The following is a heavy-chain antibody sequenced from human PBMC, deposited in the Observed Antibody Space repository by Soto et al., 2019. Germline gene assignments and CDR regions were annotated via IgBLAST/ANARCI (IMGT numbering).Heavy chain of an antibody. CDR2: IYYSGST. J-gene: IGHJ4*02. CDR1: GGSISSYY. Sequence: SETLSLTCTVSGGSISSYYWSWIRQPPGKGLEWIGYIYYSGSTNYNPSLKSRVTISVDTSKNQFSLKLSSVTAADTAVYYCARRTTGKGTFDYWGQGTLVTVSS. D-gene: IGHD1-7*01. V-gene: IGHV4-59*08. CDR3: ARRTTGKGTFDY.